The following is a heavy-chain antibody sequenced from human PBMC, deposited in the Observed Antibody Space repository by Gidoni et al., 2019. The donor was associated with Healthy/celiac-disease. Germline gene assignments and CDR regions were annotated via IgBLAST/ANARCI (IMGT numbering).Heavy chain of an antibody. CDR2: ISWNSGSI. CDR3: AKENVTGTGEVDP. V-gene: IGHV3-9*01. D-gene: IGHD2-8*02. Sequence: EVQLVESGGGLVQPGRSLRLSCAASGFTFDDYAMHWVRQAPGKGLEWVSGISWNSGSIGYADSVKGRFTISRDNAKNSLYLQMNSLRAEDTALYYCAKENVTGTGEVDPWGQGTLVTVSS. CDR1: GFTFDDYA. J-gene: IGHJ5*02.